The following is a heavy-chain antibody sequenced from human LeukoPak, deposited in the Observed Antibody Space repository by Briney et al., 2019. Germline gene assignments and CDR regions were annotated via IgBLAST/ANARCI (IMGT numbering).Heavy chain of an antibody. CDR2: ISAYNGNT. CDR1: GYTFTSNG. CDR3: ARAGDILTVGRQIFDY. D-gene: IGHD3-9*01. Sequence: ASVKVSCKASGYTFTSNGISWVRQAPGQGLEWMGWISAYNGNTNYAQKLQGRVTMTTDTSTSTAYMELRSLRSDDTAVYYCARAGDILTVGRQIFDYWGQGTLVTVSS. V-gene: IGHV1-18*01. J-gene: IGHJ4*02.